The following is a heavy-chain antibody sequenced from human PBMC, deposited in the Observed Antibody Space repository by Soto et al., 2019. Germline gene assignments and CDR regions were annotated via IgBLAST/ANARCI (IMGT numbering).Heavy chain of an antibody. D-gene: IGHD3-9*01. Sequence: QVQLQESGPGLVKPSQTLSLTCTVSGCSISSGGYYWSWIRQHPGKGLEWIGYIYYSGSTYYNPSLKSRVTISVDPSKNQFSLKLSSVTAADTAVYYCARGCITIFCGGGFDPWGQGTLVTVSS. CDR1: GCSISSGGYY. CDR2: IYYSGST. V-gene: IGHV4-31*03. J-gene: IGHJ5*02. CDR3: ARGCITIFCGGGFDP.